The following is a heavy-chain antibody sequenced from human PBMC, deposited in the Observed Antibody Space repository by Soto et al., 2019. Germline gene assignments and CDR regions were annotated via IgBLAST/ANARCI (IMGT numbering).Heavy chain of an antibody. D-gene: IGHD3-22*01. J-gene: IGHJ4*02. CDR1: GYTFSAYY. CDR3: ARGGTFAYDTSGYSVY. V-gene: IGHV1-2*02. CDR2: INPKSGGT. Sequence: QVHLVQSGAEVKKPGASVKVSCKTSGYTFSAYYMHWVRQAPGQGLEWMGWINPKSGGTLYAQKFQGRVTMTRDTSISTAYMELSRLRSDVTAVYYCARGGTFAYDTSGYSVYWGQGTLVTVSS.